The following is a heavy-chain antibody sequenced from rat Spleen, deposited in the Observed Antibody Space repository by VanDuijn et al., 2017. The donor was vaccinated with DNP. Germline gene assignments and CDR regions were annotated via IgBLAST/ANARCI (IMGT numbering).Heavy chain of an antibody. V-gene: IGHV3-3*01. J-gene: IGHJ2*01. CDR3: ARWSDYFDY. CDR2: IDSAGIT. D-gene: IGHD4-2*01. Sequence: EVQLQESGPGLVKPSQSLSLTCSVTGYSITSGYRWSWIRKFPGNKLEWMGYIDSAGITNYNPSLKSRISITRDTSKNQFFLHLNSVTTEDTATYYCARWSDYFDYWGQGVMVTVSS. CDR1: GYSITSGYR.